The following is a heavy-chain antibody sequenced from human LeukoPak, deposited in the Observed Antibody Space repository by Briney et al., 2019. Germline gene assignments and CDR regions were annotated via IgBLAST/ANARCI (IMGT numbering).Heavy chain of an antibody. Sequence: PGGSLRLSCAASGFTFSSYWMFWVRQAPGKGLVWVSRVNSDGTSTNYADSVKGRFTVSRDNAKNTLYLQMNSLRVEDTAVYYCARDRHTAMVYYYYYTDVWGTGTTVTVSS. D-gene: IGHD5-18*01. V-gene: IGHV3-74*01. J-gene: IGHJ6*03. CDR2: VNSDGTST. CDR3: ARDRHTAMVYYYYYTDV. CDR1: GFTFSSYW.